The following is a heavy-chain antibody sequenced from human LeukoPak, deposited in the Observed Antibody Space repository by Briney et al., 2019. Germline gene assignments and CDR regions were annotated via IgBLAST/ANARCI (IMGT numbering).Heavy chain of an antibody. J-gene: IGHJ4*02. Sequence: ASVKVSCKASGYTFIGYYMHWVRQAPGQGLEWMGWINPNSGGTNYAQKFQGRVTMTRDTSISTAYMELSRLRSDDTAVYYCARSALSSQWLVSFDYWGQGTLVTVSS. V-gene: IGHV1-2*02. CDR1: GYTFIGYY. D-gene: IGHD6-19*01. CDR3: ARSALSSQWLVSFDY. CDR2: INPNSGGT.